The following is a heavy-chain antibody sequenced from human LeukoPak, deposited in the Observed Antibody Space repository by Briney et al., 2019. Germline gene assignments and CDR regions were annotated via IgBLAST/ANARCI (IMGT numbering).Heavy chain of an antibody. CDR2: INPNSGGT. CDR1: GYTFTGYY. Sequence: ASVKVSCKASGYTFTGYYMHWVRQAPGQGLEWMGWINPNSGGTNYAQKFQGRVTMTRDTSISTAYMELNRLRFDDTAVYYCARGYYGSGSYFLWGQGTLVTVSS. J-gene: IGHJ4*02. D-gene: IGHD3-10*01. CDR3: ARGYYGSGSYFL. V-gene: IGHV1-2*02.